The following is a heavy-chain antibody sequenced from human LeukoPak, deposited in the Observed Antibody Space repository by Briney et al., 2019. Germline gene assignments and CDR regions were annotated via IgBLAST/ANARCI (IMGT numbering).Heavy chain of an antibody. CDR3: ARDRLGMVEYDAFDI. V-gene: IGHV3-21*01. CDR2: ISSSSSYI. Sequence: PGGSLRLSCAASGFTFSSYSMNWVRQAPGKGLEWVSSISSSSSYIYYADSVKGRFTISRDNAKNSLYLQMNSLRAEDTAVYYCARDRLGMVEYDAFDIWGQGTMVTVSS. D-gene: IGHD7-27*01. CDR1: GFTFSSYS. J-gene: IGHJ3*02.